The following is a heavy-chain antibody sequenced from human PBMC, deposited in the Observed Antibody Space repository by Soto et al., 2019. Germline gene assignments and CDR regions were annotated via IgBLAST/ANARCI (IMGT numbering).Heavy chain of an antibody. J-gene: IGHJ4*02. Sequence: EVQLLESGGGLVQPGASLRLSCAASGFTFSSYAMSSVRQAPGKGLEWVSGVSGSGGSTYYADSVKGRFTISRDNSKNTLYLQMSSLRAEDTAVYYCSKVVPPVDYWGQGTMVTVAS. CDR3: SKVVPPVDY. CDR1: GFTFSSYA. CDR2: VSGSGGST. V-gene: IGHV3-23*01. D-gene: IGHD1-26*01.